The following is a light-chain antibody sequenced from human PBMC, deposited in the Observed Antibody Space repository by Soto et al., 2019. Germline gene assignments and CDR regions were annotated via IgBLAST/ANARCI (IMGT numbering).Light chain of an antibody. CDR2: DAS. CDR3: QVRTNWSIA. V-gene: IGKV3-11*01. Sequence: EFVLTQSSATPPFSPREKATPSCRASQSVSSYLAWYQQKPGQAPRLLIYDASNRATGIPARFSGTGSGTDFTLTINNLEPEDFAVYYCQVRTNWSIAFGRGTRLEIK. CDR1: QSVSSY. J-gene: IGKJ5*01.